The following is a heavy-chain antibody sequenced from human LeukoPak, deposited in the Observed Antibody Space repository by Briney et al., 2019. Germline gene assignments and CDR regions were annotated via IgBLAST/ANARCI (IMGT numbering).Heavy chain of an antibody. CDR1: GVSFSGYY. V-gene: IGHV4-34*01. CDR2: INHSGST. CDR3: ARGDYGASYWFDP. Sequence: PSETLPLTCAVYGVSFSGYYWSWIRQPPGKGLEWIGEINHSGSTNYNPSLKSRVTISVDTSKNQFSLKLSSVTAADTAVYYCARGDYGASYWFDPWGQGTLVTVSS. D-gene: IGHD4-17*01. J-gene: IGHJ5*02.